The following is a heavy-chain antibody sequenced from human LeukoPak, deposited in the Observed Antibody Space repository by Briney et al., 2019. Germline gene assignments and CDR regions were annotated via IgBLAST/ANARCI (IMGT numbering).Heavy chain of an antibody. V-gene: IGHV3-30*02. Sequence: GGSLRLSCAASGFTFSSYGMHWVRQAPGKGLEWVAFIRYDGSNKYYADSVKGRFTISRDNSKNTLYLQMNSLRAEDTAVYYCAVVPAAPPFYDYWGQGTLVTVSS. D-gene: IGHD2-2*01. CDR2: IRYDGSNK. J-gene: IGHJ4*02. CDR3: AVVPAAPPFYDY. CDR1: GFTFSSYG.